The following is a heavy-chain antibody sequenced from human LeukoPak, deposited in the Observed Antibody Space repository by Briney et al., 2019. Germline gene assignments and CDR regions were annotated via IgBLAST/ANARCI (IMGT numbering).Heavy chain of an antibody. CDR1: GGSISSYY. D-gene: IGHD2-15*01. Sequence: SETLSLTCTVSGGSISSYYWSWIRQPPGKGLEWIGYIYYSGSTNYNPALKSRVTISVDTSKNQFSLKLSSVTAADTAVYYCASHTGYCSGGSCRGGKWFDPWGQGTLVTVSS. CDR3: ASHTGYCSGGSCRGGKWFDP. CDR2: IYYSGST. V-gene: IGHV4-59*01. J-gene: IGHJ5*02.